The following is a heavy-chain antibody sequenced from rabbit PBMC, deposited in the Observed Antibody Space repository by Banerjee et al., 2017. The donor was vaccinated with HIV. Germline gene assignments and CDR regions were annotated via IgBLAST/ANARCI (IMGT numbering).Heavy chain of an antibody. V-gene: IGHV1S45*01. Sequence: EESGGDLVKPEGSLTLTCTASGFSFSSNYWICWVRQAPGKGLEWIACINGVTGKAVYASWAKGRFTFSKTSSTTVTLQMTSLTAADTATYFCARDLPGVIGWNFGWWGPGTLVTVS. CDR1: GFSFSSNYW. CDR3: ARDLPGVIGWNFGW. CDR2: INGVTGKA. D-gene: IGHD1-1*01. J-gene: IGHJ4*01.